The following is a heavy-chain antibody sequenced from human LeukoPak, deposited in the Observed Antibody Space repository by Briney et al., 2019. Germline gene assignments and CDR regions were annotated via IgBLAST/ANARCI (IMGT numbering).Heavy chain of an antibody. CDR1: GGSLSSGGYY. CDR2: IYYSGST. V-gene: IGHV4-31*03. J-gene: IGHJ6*03. CDR3: ARVGTVTTFYYYYMDV. D-gene: IGHD4-11*01. Sequence: SETLSLTCTVSGGSLSSGGYYWSWIRQHPGKGLEWIGYIYYSGSTYYNPSLKSRVTISVDTSKNQFSLKLSSVTAADTAVYYCARVGTVTTFYYYYMDVWGKGTTVTVSS.